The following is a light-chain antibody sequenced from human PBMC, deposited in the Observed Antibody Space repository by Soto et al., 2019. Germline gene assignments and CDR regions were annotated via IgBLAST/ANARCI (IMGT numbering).Light chain of an antibody. Sequence: IVLTQSPGTLSLSPGERATLSCRASQSVISDLALYQQKPGQDPRLLIYGAYSRATGLPDRFSGSGCGTDFPVTLSRLEPEDCAVYYLQQYGSSSMTVGQGTKVEIK. V-gene: IGKV3-20*01. CDR2: GAY. CDR3: QQYGSSSMT. CDR1: QSVISD. J-gene: IGKJ1*01.